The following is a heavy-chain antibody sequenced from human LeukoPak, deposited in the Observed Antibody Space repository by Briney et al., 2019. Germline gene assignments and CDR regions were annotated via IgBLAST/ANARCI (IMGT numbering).Heavy chain of an antibody. D-gene: IGHD3-10*01. Sequence: ASVKVSCTASGYTFTSYDINWVRQATGQGLEWMGWMNPNSGNTGYAQKFQGGVTMTRNTSISTAYMELSSLRSEDTAVYYCARSRGSTPPNYWGQGTLVTVSS. CDR2: MNPNSGNT. CDR1: GYTFTSYD. J-gene: IGHJ4*02. V-gene: IGHV1-8*01. CDR3: ARSRGSTPPNY.